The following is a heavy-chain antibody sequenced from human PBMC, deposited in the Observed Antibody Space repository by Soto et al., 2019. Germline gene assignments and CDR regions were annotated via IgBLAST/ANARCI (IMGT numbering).Heavy chain of an antibody. J-gene: IGHJ4*02. CDR2: ISGGGDST. V-gene: IGHV3-23*01. CDR1: GFTFSNFA. Sequence: EVQLLESGGGLVQPGESLRLSCAASGFTFSNFAMRWVRQAPGKGLEWVSDISGGGDSTFYAGSVKGRFTISRDNSKNPLYRQMDNLAAEDTGGYYCAKDLGRRYDEEFDYWGQGTLVTVSS. D-gene: IGHD1-1*01. CDR3: AKDLGRRYDEEFDY.